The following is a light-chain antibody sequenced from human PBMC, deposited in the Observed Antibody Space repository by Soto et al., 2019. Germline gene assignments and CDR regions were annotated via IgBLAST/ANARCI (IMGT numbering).Light chain of an antibody. CDR2: DAS. J-gene: IGKJ1*01. Sequence: DLPMTQSPSTLSATAGDRVTITCRASQSISSWLAWYQHKPGKAPKLLIYDASNLDSGVPSRFSGSGSGTEFSLTISNLQPDDCATYYCQQYENYWTFGQGTRVEIK. CDR1: QSISSW. CDR3: QQYENYWT. V-gene: IGKV1-5*01.